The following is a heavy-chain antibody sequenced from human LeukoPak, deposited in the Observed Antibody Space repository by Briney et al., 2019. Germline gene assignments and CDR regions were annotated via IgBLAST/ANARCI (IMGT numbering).Heavy chain of an antibody. CDR1: GFTFSSYS. V-gene: IGHV3-48*04. J-gene: IGHJ4*02. CDR3: ARDQPFGSY. Sequence: PGGSLRLSCAASGFTFSSYSMNWVRQAPGKGLEWVSYISSSSSTIYYADSVKGRFTISRDNGKNSLYLQMNSLRAEDTALYYCARDQPFGSYWGQGTLVTVSS. D-gene: IGHD3-10*01. CDR2: ISSSSSTI.